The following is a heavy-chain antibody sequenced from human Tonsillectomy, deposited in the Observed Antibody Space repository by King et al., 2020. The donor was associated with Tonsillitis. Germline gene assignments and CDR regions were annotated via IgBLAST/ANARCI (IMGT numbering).Heavy chain of an antibody. J-gene: IGHJ4*02. Sequence: VQLVESGGGVVQPGRSLRLSCAASGFTFSSHTIHWVRQAPGKGLEWVALILYDGSNKYYADSVKGRFTISRDDSKNTLYLQMNSQRAEETAVYYCARDNGYSNGHPFAYWGQGTLVTVSS. D-gene: IGHD5-18*01. CDR1: GFTFSSHT. V-gene: IGHV3-30-3*01. CDR3: ARDNGYSNGHPFAY. CDR2: ILYDGSNK.